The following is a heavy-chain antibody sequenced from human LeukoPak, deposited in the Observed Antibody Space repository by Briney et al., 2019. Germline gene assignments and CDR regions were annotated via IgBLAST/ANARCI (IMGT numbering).Heavy chain of an antibody. Sequence: ASVKVSCKVSGYTLTELSMHWVRQAPGKGLEWMGGFDPEDGETIYAQKFQGRVTMTEDTSTDTAYMELSSLRSEDTAVYYCATPGPPLPDYYDSSGYSGAFDYWGQGTLVTVSS. V-gene: IGHV1-24*01. CDR1: GYTLTELS. CDR2: FDPEDGET. CDR3: ATPGPPLPDYYDSSGYSGAFDY. J-gene: IGHJ4*02. D-gene: IGHD3-22*01.